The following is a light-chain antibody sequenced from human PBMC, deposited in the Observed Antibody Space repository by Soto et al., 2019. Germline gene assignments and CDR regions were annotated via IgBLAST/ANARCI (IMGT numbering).Light chain of an antibody. CDR3: QQYGSSSLT. CDR1: QSVSGSY. J-gene: IGKJ4*01. CDR2: GAS. Sequence: EIVLTQSPGTVSLSPGERATLSCMASQSVSGSYLAWYQQKPGQAPRLLIYGASTRATGIPDRFSGSGSGTDFTLTISRLEPEDLAVYYCQQYGSSSLTFGGGTKVEI. V-gene: IGKV3-20*01.